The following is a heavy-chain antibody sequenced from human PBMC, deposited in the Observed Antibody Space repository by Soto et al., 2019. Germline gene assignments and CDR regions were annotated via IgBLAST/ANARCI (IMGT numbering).Heavy chain of an antibody. Sequence: ASVKVSCKASGYTFTGYYMHWVRQAPGQGLEWMGWINPNSGGTNYAQKFQGWVTMTRDTSISTAYMELSRLRSDDTAVYYCARDLEYSSSSVGFDPWGPGTLVTVFS. CDR3: ARDLEYSSSSVGFDP. J-gene: IGHJ5*02. CDR2: INPNSGGT. D-gene: IGHD6-6*01. CDR1: GYTFTGYY. V-gene: IGHV1-2*04.